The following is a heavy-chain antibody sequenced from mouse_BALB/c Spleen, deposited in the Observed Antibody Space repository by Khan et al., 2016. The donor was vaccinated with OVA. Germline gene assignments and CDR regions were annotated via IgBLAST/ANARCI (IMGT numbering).Heavy chain of an antibody. Sequence: QVQLQQSGTELARPGASVKLSCKASGYTFTSYWMQWVKQRPGQGLEWIGAIYPGDGNTRYTQKFKGKATLTADKSSSTAYMQLRSLASEDSAVYYCARGGITTGYFDYWGQGTTLTVSS. CDR3: ARGGITTGYFDY. CDR1: GYTFTSYW. D-gene: IGHD1-1*01. V-gene: IGHV1-87*01. J-gene: IGHJ2*01. CDR2: IYPGDGNT.